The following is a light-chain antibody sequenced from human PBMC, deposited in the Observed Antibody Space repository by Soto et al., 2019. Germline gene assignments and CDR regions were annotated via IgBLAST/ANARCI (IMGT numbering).Light chain of an antibody. CDR2: GAS. CDR1: QSVSSSY. V-gene: IGKV3-20*01. CDR3: QQYGSSPPIT. J-gene: IGKJ5*01. Sequence: EVVLTQSPGTLSLSPGERATFSCRSSQSVSSSYLAWYQQKPGQAPRLLIYGASSRATGIPDRFSGSGSGTDFTLTISILEPEDFAVYYCQQYGSSPPITFGQGTLLEIK.